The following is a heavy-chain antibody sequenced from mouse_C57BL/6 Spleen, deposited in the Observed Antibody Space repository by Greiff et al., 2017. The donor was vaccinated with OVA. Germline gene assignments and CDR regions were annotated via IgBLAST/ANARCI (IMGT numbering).Heavy chain of an antibody. CDR1: GFTFTDYY. Sequence: EVKLMESGGGLVQPGGSLSLSCAASGFTFTDYYMSWVRQPPGKALEWLGFIRNKANGYTTEYSASVKGRFTISRDNSQSILYLQMNALRAEDSATYYCARDLLTGFIYYAMDYWGQGTSVTVSS. CDR2: IRNKANGYTT. J-gene: IGHJ4*01. V-gene: IGHV7-3*01. D-gene: IGHD2-1*01. CDR3: ARDLLTGFIYYAMDY.